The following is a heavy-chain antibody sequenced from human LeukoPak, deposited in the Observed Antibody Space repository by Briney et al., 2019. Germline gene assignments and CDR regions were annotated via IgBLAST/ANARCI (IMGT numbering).Heavy chain of an antibody. CDR3: ARTQLDLDGFDI. J-gene: IGHJ3*02. CDR1: GFTFSSYS. D-gene: IGHD1-1*01. CDR2: ISSGTINHS. V-gene: IGHV3-48*04. Sequence: GGSLRLSCAASGFTFSSYSMNWIRRAPGKGLECLSYISSGTINHSNYADSVKGRFTISRDNARNSLYLQMNSLRGEDTAVYYCARTQLDLDGFDIWGQGTTVTVSS.